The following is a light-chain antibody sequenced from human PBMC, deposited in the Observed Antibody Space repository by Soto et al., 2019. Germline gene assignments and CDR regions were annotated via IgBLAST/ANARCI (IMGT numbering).Light chain of an antibody. CDR1: QSVSSN. J-gene: IGKJ2*01. V-gene: IGKV3-15*01. Sequence: EIVMTQSPATLSVSPGERATLSCRASQSVSSNLAWYQQKPGQAPRLLIYGASTRVTGIPARFSGSGSGTEFTLTIGSLQSEDFATYYCQQSYRTPYTFGQGTKLETK. CDR2: GAS. CDR3: QQSYRTPYT.